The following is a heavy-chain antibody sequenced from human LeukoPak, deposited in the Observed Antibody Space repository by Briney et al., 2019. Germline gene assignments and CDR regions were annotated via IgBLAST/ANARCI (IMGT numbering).Heavy chain of an antibody. D-gene: IGHD6-13*01. CDR1: GGSFSGYY. V-gene: IGHV4-34*01. CDR3: ARDQQPRAWFDP. J-gene: IGHJ5*02. CDR2: ISHSGST. Sequence: PSETLSLTCAVYGGSFSGYYWSWIRQPPGKGLEWIGEISHSGSTNHNPSLKSRVTISVDRSKNQFSLKLSSVTAADTAVYYCARDQQPRAWFDPWGQGTLVTVSS.